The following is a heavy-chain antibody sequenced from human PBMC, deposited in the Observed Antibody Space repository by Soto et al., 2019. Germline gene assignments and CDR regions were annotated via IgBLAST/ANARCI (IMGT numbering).Heavy chain of an antibody. CDR2: IIPIYGTA. CDR3: GSNLLVMYYLHY. CDR1: GGTFSSYA. D-gene: IGHD2-21*01. V-gene: IGHV1-69*12. J-gene: IGHJ4*02. Sequence: QGQLVQSGAEVKKPGSSVKVSCKASGGTFSSYAISWVRQAPGQGLEWMGGIIPIYGTANYAQKFQGRVTVPAHQYTSKVYRELSRRRAEDTAVYYYGSNLLVMYYLHYWGEGSMVTVSP.